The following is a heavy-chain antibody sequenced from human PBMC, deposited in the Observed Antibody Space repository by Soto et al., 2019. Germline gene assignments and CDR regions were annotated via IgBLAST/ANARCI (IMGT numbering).Heavy chain of an antibody. Sequence: GGSLRLSCAASGFTFSSYAMSWVRQAPGKGLEWVSAISGSGGSTYYADSVKGRFTIPRDNSKNTLYLQMNSLRAEDTDVYYCAKDQTDMTTVTIGGFDYWGQGTLVTVSS. CDR3: AKDQTDMTTVTIGGFDY. D-gene: IGHD4-17*01. CDR1: GFTFSSYA. J-gene: IGHJ4*02. CDR2: ISGSGGST. V-gene: IGHV3-23*01.